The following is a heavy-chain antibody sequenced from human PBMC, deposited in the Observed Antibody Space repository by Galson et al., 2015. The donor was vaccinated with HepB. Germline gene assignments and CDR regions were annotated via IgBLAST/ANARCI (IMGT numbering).Heavy chain of an antibody. CDR1: GFTFSSYA. J-gene: IGHJ1*01. V-gene: IGHV3-30-3*01. Sequence: LRLSCAASGFTFSSYAMHWVRQAPGKGLEWVAVISYDGSNKYYADSVKGRFTISRDNSKNTLYLQMNSLRAEDTAVYYCARGAPVFMSLGSMGYFQHWGQGTLVTVSS. CDR3: ARGAPVFMSLGSMGYFQH. CDR2: ISYDGSNK. D-gene: IGHD3-16*01.